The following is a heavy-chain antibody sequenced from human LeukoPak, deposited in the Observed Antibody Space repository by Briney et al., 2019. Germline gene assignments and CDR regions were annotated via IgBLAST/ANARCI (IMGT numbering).Heavy chain of an antibody. Sequence: SETLSPTCTVSGGSVSSGSYYWSWIRQPPGKGLEWIGYIYYSGSTNYNPSLKSRVTISVDTSKNQFSLELSSVTAADTAVYYCARAVRWFDPWGQGTLVTVSS. D-gene: IGHD2/OR15-2a*01. J-gene: IGHJ5*02. CDR1: GGSVSSGSYY. CDR2: IYYSGST. CDR3: ARAVRWFDP. V-gene: IGHV4-61*01.